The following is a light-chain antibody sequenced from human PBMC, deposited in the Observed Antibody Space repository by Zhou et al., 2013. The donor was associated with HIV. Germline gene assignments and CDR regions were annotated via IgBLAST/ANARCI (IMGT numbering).Light chain of an antibody. V-gene: IGKV1-8*01. CDR2: AAS. Sequence: AIRMTQSPSSFSASTGDRVTITCRASQGISSYLAWYQQKPGKAPQLLIYAASTLQSGVPSRFRGSGSGTDFTLTINSLQPEDFATYYCQQANTFPYTFGQGTRVEIK. CDR1: QGISSY. CDR3: QQANTFPYT. J-gene: IGKJ2*01.